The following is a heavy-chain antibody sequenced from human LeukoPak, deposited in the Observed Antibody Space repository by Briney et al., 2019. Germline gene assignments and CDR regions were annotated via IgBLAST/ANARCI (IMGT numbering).Heavy chain of an antibody. D-gene: IGHD3-22*01. Sequence: SETLSLTCTVSGYSISSGYYWGWIRQPPGKGLEWIGSIYHSGSTYYNPSLKSRVTISVDTSKNQFSLKLSSVTAADTAVYYCARPLGYYDSSGYSWFDPWGQGTLVTVSS. J-gene: IGHJ5*02. V-gene: IGHV4-38-2*02. CDR3: ARPLGYYDSSGYSWFDP. CDR1: GYSISSGYY. CDR2: IYHSGST.